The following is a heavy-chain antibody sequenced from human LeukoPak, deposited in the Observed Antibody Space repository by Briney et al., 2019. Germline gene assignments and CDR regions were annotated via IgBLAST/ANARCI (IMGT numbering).Heavy chain of an antibody. Sequence: ASVKVSCKASGYTFTGYYMHWVRQAPGQGLEWMGWINPNSGGTNYAQKFQGRVTTTRDTSISTAYMELSRLRSDDTAVYYCARDLHYYDSSGYYDDWGQGTLVTVSS. J-gene: IGHJ4*02. CDR3: ARDLHYYDSSGYYDD. CDR2: INPNSGGT. D-gene: IGHD3-22*01. CDR1: GYTFTGYY. V-gene: IGHV1-2*02.